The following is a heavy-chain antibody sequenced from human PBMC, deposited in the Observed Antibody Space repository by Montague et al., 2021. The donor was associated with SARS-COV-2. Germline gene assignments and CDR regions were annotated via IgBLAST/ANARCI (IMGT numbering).Heavy chain of an antibody. CDR2: IYYSGST. V-gene: IGHV4-39*07. CDR3: ARVGRQQLVRLSGMDV. Sequence: SETLSLTCTVSGDSISSSGYYWGWIRQPPGKGLEWIGSIYYSGSTYYNPSLKSRVTISVDTSKNQFSLKLSSVTAADTAVYYCARVGRQQLVRLSGMDVWGQGTTVTVSS. J-gene: IGHJ6*02. CDR1: GDSISSSGYY. D-gene: IGHD6-13*01.